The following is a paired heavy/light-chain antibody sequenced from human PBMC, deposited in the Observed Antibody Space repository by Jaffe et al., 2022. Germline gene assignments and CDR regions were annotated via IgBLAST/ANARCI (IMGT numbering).Light chain of an antibody. CDR3: QSYDSSLSRVV. CDR2: GNS. Sequence: QSVLTQPPSVSGAPGQRVTISCTGSSSNIGAGYDVHWYQQLPGTAPKLLIYGNSNRPSGVPDRFSGSKSGTSASLAITGLQAEDEADYYCQSYDSSLSRVVFGGGTKLTVL. CDR1: SSNIGAGYD. J-gene: IGLJ2*01. V-gene: IGLV1-40*01.
Heavy chain of an antibody. CDR2: IRYDGSNK. CDR3: ANREGFWSGYYYFDY. D-gene: IGHD3-3*01. J-gene: IGHJ4*02. V-gene: IGHV3-30*02. Sequence: QVQLVESGGGVVQPGGSLRLSCAASGFTFSSYGMHWVRQAPGKGLEWVAFIRYDGSNKYYADSVKGRFTISRDNSKNTLYLQMNSLRAEDTAVYYCANREGFWSGYYYFDYWGQGTLVTVSS. CDR1: GFTFSSYG.